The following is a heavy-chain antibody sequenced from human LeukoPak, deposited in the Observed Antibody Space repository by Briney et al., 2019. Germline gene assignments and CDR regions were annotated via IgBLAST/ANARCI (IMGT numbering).Heavy chain of an antibody. Sequence: GGSLRLSCAASGFTFSSYGMHWVRQAPGKGLEWVAFIRYDGSNKYYADSVKGRFAISRDNSKNTLYLQMNSLRAEDTAVYYCAKADYGGNSGFDAFDIWGQGTMVTVSS. CDR1: GFTFSSYG. CDR3: AKADYGGNSGFDAFDI. J-gene: IGHJ3*02. CDR2: IRYDGSNK. V-gene: IGHV3-30*02. D-gene: IGHD4-23*01.